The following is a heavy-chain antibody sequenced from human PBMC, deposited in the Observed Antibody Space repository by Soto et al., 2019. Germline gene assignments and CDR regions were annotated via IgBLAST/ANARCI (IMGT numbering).Heavy chain of an antibody. D-gene: IGHD3-22*01. J-gene: IGHJ4*02. CDR1: GYSFAGYW. CDR2: IDPSDSQT. Sequence: ESLKISCKGSGYSFAGYWITWVRQKPGKGLEWMGRIDPSDSQTYYSPSFRGHVAISVTKSITTVFLQWSSLRASDTAMYYCARQIYDSDTGPNFQYYFDSWGQGTPVTVSS. V-gene: IGHV5-10-1*01. CDR3: ARQIYDSDTGPNFQYYFDS.